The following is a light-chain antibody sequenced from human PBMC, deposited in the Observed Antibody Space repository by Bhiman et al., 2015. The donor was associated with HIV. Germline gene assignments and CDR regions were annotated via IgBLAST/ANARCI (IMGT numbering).Light chain of an antibody. CDR1: SSDVGGYTY. Sequence: QSALTQPASVSGSPGQSITISCIGTSSDVGGYTYVSWYQHHPGKAPKVMIYEVSKRPSGISNRFSGSKSGNTASLTISGLQAEDEADYYCCSYAGSGAFYVFGPGTKVTVL. CDR3: CSYAGSGAFYV. V-gene: IGLV2-23*02. CDR2: EVS. J-gene: IGLJ1*01.